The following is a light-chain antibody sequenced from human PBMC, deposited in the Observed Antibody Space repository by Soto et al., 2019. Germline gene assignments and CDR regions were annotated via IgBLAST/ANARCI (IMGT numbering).Light chain of an antibody. CDR1: SSDVGGYNS. V-gene: IGLV2-14*03. J-gene: IGLJ1*01. Sequence: QSVLTQPASVSGAPGQSITISCTGTSSDVGGYNSVSWYQHHPGKAPKLMIFDVSDRPSGVSSRFSGSKSGNTASLTISGLQAEDEADYYCSSYTSSSTYVFGTGTKVTVL. CDR2: DVS. CDR3: SSYTSSSTYV.